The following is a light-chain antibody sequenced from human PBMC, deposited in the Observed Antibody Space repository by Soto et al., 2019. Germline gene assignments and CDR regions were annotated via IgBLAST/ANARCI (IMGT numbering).Light chain of an antibody. CDR2: GAF. Sequence: EIVLTQSPGSLSLSPGERATLSCRASQTVISGYLAWYQQKPGQAPRLLIYGAFSRATGIPGRFSGSGSGTDFTLTISRLEPEDFAVYYCQQYGSSPTFGQGTKLEIQ. V-gene: IGKV3-20*01. CDR3: QQYGSSPT. CDR1: QTVISGY. J-gene: IGKJ2*01.